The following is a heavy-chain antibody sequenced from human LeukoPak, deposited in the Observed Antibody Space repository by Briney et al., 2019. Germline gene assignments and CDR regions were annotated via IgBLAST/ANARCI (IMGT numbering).Heavy chain of an antibody. CDR3: ARFVSPRDIVVVPAAKPAYGMDV. CDR1: GGSFSGYY. D-gene: IGHD2-2*01. Sequence: SEPLSLTCAVYGGSFSGYYWSWIRQPPGKGLEWIGEINHSGSANYNPSLKSRVTISVDASKNQFSLKLSSVTAADTAVYYCARFVSPRDIVVVPAAKPAYGMDVWGQGTTVTVSS. J-gene: IGHJ6*02. CDR2: INHSGSA. V-gene: IGHV4-34*01.